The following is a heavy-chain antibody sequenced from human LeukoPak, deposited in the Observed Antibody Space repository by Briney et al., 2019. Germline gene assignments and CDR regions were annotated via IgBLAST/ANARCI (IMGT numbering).Heavy chain of an antibody. CDR3: ARGSDDFWSGYSPSY. D-gene: IGHD3-3*01. CDR1: GYTFTGYY. Sequence: ASVRVSCKASGYTFTGYYMHWVRQAPGQGLEWMGWINPNSGGTNYAQKFQGRVTMTRDTSISTAYMELSRLRSDDTAVYYCARGSDDFWSGYSPSYWGQGTLVTVSS. V-gene: IGHV1-2*02. J-gene: IGHJ4*02. CDR2: INPNSGGT.